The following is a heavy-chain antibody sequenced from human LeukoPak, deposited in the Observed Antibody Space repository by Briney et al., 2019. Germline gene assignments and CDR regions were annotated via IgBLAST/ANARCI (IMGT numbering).Heavy chain of an antibody. J-gene: IGHJ4*02. Sequence: GGSLRLSCAASGFTFSSYGMHWFRQAPGKGLEWVAFIRYDGSNKYYADAVKGRFTISRDNSKNTLYLQMNSLRAEDTAVYYCAKDSADFWSGYPPSTYSDYWGQGTLVTVSS. CDR3: AKDSADFWSGYPPSTYSDY. CDR1: GFTFSSYG. V-gene: IGHV3-30*02. D-gene: IGHD3-3*01. CDR2: IRYDGSNK.